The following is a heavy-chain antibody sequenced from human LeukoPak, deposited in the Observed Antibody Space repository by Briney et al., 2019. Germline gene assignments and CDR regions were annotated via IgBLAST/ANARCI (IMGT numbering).Heavy chain of an antibody. D-gene: IGHD3-22*01. V-gene: IGHV4-39*07. CDR1: GGSISSNSYY. J-gene: IGHJ3*02. Sequence: SETLSLTCAVSGGSISSNSYYWGWIRQPPGKGLEWIGSIYYSGSTYYNPSLKSRVTISVDTSKNQFSLKLSSVTAADTAVYYCARVQNYYDSSGYYPNDAFDIWGQGTMVTVSS. CDR2: IYYSGST. CDR3: ARVQNYYDSSGYYPNDAFDI.